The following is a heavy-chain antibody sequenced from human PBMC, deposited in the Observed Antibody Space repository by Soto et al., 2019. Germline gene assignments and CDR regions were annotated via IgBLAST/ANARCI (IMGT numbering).Heavy chain of an antibody. CDR1: GFSLSTSGVG. D-gene: IGHD1-1*01. V-gene: IGHV2-5*02. CDR3: ALSPWTGTKAYFGY. Sequence: QITLKESTPTLVKPTQTLTLTCTFSGFSLSTSGVGVGWIRQPPGKALEWLALIYWDDDRRYSPSLKSRLTITKDTYKNQVVLTMANIDPVDTATYYCALSPWTGTKAYFGYWGQGTLVTVSS. CDR2: IYWDDDR. J-gene: IGHJ4*02.